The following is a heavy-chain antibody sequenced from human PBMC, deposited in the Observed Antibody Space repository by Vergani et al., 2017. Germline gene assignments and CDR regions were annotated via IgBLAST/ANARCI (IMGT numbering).Heavy chain of an antibody. J-gene: IGHJ6*03. CDR3: ARHHAPGYVYDMDV. V-gene: IGHV3-53*01. Sequence: EVQLVESGGGLIQPGGSLRLSCAASGFTVSSNYMNWVRQAPGKGLEWVSVILSCGSTSYADSVKGRFTISRDNSKNTLYLQMNSLRARDTAVYYCARHHAPGYVYDMDVWGKGTTVTVSS. CDR1: GFTVSSNY. D-gene: IGHD1-1*01. CDR2: ILSCGST.